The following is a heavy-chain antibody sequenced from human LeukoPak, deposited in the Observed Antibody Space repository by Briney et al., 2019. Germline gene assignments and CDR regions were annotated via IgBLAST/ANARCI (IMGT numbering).Heavy chain of an antibody. D-gene: IGHD1-1*01. Sequence: GGSLRLSCAASGITFSNYAMSWVRQAPGKGLEWVSAISGSGGYTYYADSVKGRFTISRDNSKNTLYLQMNSLRAEDTAVYYCAKDRSWNAQNGQFDYWGQGALVTVSS. CDR1: GITFSNYA. CDR3: AKDRSWNAQNGQFDY. V-gene: IGHV3-23*01. J-gene: IGHJ4*02. CDR2: ISGSGGYT.